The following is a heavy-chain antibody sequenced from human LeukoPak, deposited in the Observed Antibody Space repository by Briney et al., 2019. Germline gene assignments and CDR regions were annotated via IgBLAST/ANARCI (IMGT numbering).Heavy chain of an antibody. CDR2: IDPSDSYS. CDR3: AGHGGHGMDV. Sequence: GESLKISCRASGYSFTSYWISWVRQMPGKGLQWMGRIDPSDSYSKYSPSFQGHVTISADKSISTAYLQWSSLKASDTAIYHCAGHGGHGMDVWGQGTTVTVSS. J-gene: IGHJ6*02. D-gene: IGHD3-16*01. V-gene: IGHV5-10-1*01. CDR1: GYSFTSYW.